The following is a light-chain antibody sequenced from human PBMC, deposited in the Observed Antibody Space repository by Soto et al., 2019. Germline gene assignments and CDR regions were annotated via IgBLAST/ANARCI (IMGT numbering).Light chain of an antibody. CDR2: GNS. CDR3: SSYTGRGTNGGTNV. CDR1: SSNIGAGYD. J-gene: IGLJ1*01. Sequence: VLTQPPSVSGAPGQRVTISCTGSSSNIGAGYDVHWYQQLPGTAPKLLIYGNSIRPSGVPDRFSGSKSGTSASLAITGLQAEDEADYYCSSYTGRGTNGGTNVFGTGTKVTVL. V-gene: IGLV1-40*01.